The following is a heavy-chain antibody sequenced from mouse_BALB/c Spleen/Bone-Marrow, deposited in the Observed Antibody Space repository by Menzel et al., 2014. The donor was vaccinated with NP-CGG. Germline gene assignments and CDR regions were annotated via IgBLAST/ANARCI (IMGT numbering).Heavy chain of an antibody. CDR2: IDPANGNT. CDR1: GFNIKDTY. J-gene: IGHJ4*01. V-gene: IGHV14-3*02. Sequence: EVKLMESGAELVKPGASVKLSCTASGFNIKDTYMHWVKQRPEQGLEWIGRIDPANGNTKYDPKFQGKATITADTSSNTAYLQLSSLTSEDTAVYYCARWGYYAMDYWGQGTSVTVSS. CDR3: ARWGYYAMDY.